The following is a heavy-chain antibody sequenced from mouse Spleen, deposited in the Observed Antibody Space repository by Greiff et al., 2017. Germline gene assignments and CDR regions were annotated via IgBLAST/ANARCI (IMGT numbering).Heavy chain of an antibody. V-gene: IGHV2-6*01. CDR3: ASEGTTATGAMDY. J-gene: IGHJ4*01. Sequence: VQGVESGPGLVAPSQSLSITCTVSGFSLTSYGVDWVRQSPGKGLEWLGVIWGGGSTNYNSALKSRLSISKDNSKSQVFLKMNSLQTDDTAMYYCASEGTTATGAMDYWGQGTSVTVSS. CDR2: IWGGGST. CDR1: GFSLTSYG. D-gene: IGHD1-2*01.